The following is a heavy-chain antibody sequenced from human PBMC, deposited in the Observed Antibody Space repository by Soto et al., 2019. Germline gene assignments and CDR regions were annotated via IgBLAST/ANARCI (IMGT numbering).Heavy chain of an antibody. CDR2: ISSSSSYT. Sequence: PGGSLRLSCAASGFTFSDYYMSWIRQAPGKGLEWVSYISSSSSYTNYADSVKGRFTISRDNAKNSLYLQMNSLRAEDTAVYYCARNYYDSSGYLDYWGQGTLVTVSS. CDR1: GFTFSDYY. V-gene: IGHV3-11*06. J-gene: IGHJ4*02. D-gene: IGHD3-22*01. CDR3: ARNYYDSSGYLDY.